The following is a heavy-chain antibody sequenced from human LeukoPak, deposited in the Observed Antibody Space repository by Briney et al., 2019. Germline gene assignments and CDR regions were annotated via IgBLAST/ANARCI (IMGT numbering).Heavy chain of an antibody. D-gene: IGHD3-22*01. V-gene: IGHV1-46*01. Sequence: ASVKVSCKASGYTFTSYYMHWVRQAPGQGLEWMGLINPSGGSTSYARKFQGRVTMTRDTSTSTVYMELSSLRSEDTAVYYCARVRYHYDSSGYYFFDYWGQGALVTVSS. CDR3: ARVRYHYDSSGYYFFDY. J-gene: IGHJ4*02. CDR2: INPSGGST. CDR1: GYTFTSYY.